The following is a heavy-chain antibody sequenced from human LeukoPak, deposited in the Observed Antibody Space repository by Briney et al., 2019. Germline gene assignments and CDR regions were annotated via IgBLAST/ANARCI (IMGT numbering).Heavy chain of an antibody. J-gene: IGHJ4*02. Sequence: GGSLEPSGGAPGFKFSNYAMNWVRQAPGKGLEWASCISGSGSRTYYTDSVKGRFTISRDNSKNTVFLQMNSLRVEDTAVYFCAKDRYSSGWFFDYWGQGTLVTVSS. D-gene: IGHD6-19*01. V-gene: IGHV3-23*01. CDR3: AKDRYSSGWFFDY. CDR2: ISGSGSRT. CDR1: GFKFSNYA.